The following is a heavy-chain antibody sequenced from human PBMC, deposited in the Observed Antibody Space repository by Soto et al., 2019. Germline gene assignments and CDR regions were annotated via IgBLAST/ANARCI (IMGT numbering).Heavy chain of an antibody. CDR2: IYYSGTT. CDR1: GGSISDDTYY. Sequence: SETLSLTCTVSGGSISDDTYYWGWIRQPPGKGLEWIGSIYYSGTTSYNPSLKSRATMSVDTSNKQFSLKLRSVTAADTAVYYCARSGGNDVYYYMDVWGQGTTVTVSS. J-gene: IGHJ6*02. V-gene: IGHV4-39*01. CDR3: ARSGGNDVYYYMDV. D-gene: IGHD1-1*01.